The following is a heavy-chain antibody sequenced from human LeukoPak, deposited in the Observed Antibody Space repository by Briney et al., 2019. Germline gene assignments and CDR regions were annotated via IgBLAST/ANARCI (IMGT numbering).Heavy chain of an antibody. V-gene: IGHV1-18*04. CDR2: ISAYNGNT. Sequence: ASVKVSCKASGYTFTSYHMHWVRQAPGQGLEWMGWISAYNGNTNYAQKLQGRVTMTTDTSTSTAYMELRSLRPDDSAVYFCARVPIPPYSSSWYQPFDYWGQGTLVTVSS. D-gene: IGHD6-13*01. CDR3: ARVPIPPYSSSWYQPFDY. CDR1: GYTFTSYH. J-gene: IGHJ4*02.